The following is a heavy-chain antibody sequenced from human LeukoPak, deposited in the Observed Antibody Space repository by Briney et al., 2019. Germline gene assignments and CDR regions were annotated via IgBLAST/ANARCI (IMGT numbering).Heavy chain of an antibody. CDR3: ARLKQLDIDY. Sequence: SETLSLTCTVSGGSISNYYWSWIRQPAGKGLEWIGRIYTSGSTNYNPSLKSRVTISIDKSKNQFSLRLTSVTAADTAVYYCARLKQLDIDYWGQGTLVTVSS. CDR1: GGSISNYY. CDR2: IYTSGST. J-gene: IGHJ4*02. V-gene: IGHV4-4*07. D-gene: IGHD6-6*01.